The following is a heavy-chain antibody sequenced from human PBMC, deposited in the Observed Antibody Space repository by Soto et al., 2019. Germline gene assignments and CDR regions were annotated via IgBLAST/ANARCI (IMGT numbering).Heavy chain of an antibody. V-gene: IGHV5-10-1*01. CDR2: IDPSDSYT. D-gene: IGHD3-22*01. Sequence: PGESLKISCKGSGYSFTIYWISWVRQMPGKGLEWMGRIDPSDSYTNYSPSFQGHVTISADKSISTAYLQWSSLKASDTAMYYCARHSDYYDSSGYWVDYWGQGTLVTVSS. J-gene: IGHJ4*02. CDR1: GYSFTIYW. CDR3: ARHSDYYDSSGYWVDY.